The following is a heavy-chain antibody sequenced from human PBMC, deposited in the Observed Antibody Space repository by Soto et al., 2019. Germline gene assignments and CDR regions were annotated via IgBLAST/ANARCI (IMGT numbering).Heavy chain of an antibody. J-gene: IGHJ6*02. CDR2: IKHSGST. D-gene: IGHD4-4*01. CDR1: SPSLRGYY. Sequence: ESLSLSRPVDSPSLRGYYWGWIRQPPGKGLEWIGEIKHSGSTNYNPSLTSRVTISVDASKSQSSLKLSSVKAADAAVYYCARQAVSKGYYYYYGLDVWGQGTTVTVSS. CDR3: ARQAVSKGYYYYYGLDV. V-gene: IGHV4-34*01.